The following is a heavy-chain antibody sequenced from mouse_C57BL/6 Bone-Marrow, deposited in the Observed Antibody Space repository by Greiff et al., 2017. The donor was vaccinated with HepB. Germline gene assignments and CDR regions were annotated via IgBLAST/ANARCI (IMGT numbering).Heavy chain of an antibody. V-gene: IGHV5-16*01. J-gene: IGHJ4*01. Sequence: DVKLVESEGGLVQPGSSMKLSCTASGFTFSDYYMAWVRQVPEKGLEWVANINYDGSSTYYLDSLKSRFIISRDNAKNILYLQMSSLKSEDTATYYCARKNPDYSYAMDYWGQGTSVTVSS. CDR1: GFTFSDYY. CDR3: ARKNPDYSYAMDY. CDR2: INYDGSST.